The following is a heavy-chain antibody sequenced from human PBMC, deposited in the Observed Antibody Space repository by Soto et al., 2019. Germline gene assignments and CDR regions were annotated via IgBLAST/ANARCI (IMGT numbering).Heavy chain of an antibody. V-gene: IGHV3-15*01. CDR2: IKKEKNGGAP. J-gene: IGHJ4*02. CDR3: TTLLAGPAWGDDY. CDR1: GFTFSKAW. D-gene: IGHD6-19*01. Sequence: EVQLVESGGGLAKPGGSLRLSCAASGFTFSKAWMSWFRQAPGKGLEWVGRIKKEKNGGAPDYAAPVKGRFIISRDDARQTLDLQMNSLKTEDTAVYYCTTLLAGPAWGDDYWGQGTLVTVSS.